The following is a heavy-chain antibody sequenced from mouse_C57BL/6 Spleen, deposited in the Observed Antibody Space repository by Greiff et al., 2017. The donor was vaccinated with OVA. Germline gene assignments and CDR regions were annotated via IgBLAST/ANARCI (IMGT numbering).Heavy chain of an antibody. D-gene: IGHD1-1*01. CDR3: ARGVLRRYFDV. Sequence: QVQLKQSGAELVRPGSSVKLSCKASGYTFTSYWMDWVKQRPGQGLEWIGNIYPSDSETHYNQKFKDKATLTVDKSSSTAYMQLSSLTSEDSAVYYCARGVLRRYFDVWGTGTTVTVSS. J-gene: IGHJ1*03. V-gene: IGHV1-61*01. CDR2: IYPSDSET. CDR1: GYTFTSYW.